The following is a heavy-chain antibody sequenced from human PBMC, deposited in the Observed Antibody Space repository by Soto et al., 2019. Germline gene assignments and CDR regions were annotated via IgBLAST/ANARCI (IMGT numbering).Heavy chain of an antibody. Sequence: PLETLSLTCTVSGDSITSSTYYWGWIRQPPGKGLEWIGSIYFSGSTYYNPSLKSRVTISVDSSKNQFSLKLSSVTAADTAVYYCASLFRFLEWLSPANYYGMDVWGQGTTVTVSS. D-gene: IGHD3-3*01. V-gene: IGHV4-39*01. CDR1: GDSITSSTYY. J-gene: IGHJ6*02. CDR2: IYFSGST. CDR3: ASLFRFLEWLSPANYYGMDV.